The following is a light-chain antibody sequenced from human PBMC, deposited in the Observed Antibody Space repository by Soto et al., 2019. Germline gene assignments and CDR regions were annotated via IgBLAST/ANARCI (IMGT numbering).Light chain of an antibody. CDR2: DAS. J-gene: IGKJ3*01. CDR3: EERGNWPAT. CDR1: QSIGSF. V-gene: IGKV3-11*01. Sequence: EIVLTQSPATLSLSPGERATLSCRASQSIGSFLAWYQQKPGQPPRLLIYDASNRATGIPGRVSGSGSGTDFTLTISSLEPEDFAFYYGEERGNWPATFGRGTKVNIK.